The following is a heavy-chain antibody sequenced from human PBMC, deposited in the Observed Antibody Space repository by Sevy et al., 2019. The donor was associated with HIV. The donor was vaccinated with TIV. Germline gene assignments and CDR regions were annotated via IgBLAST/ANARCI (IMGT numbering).Heavy chain of an antibody. Sequence: VKVSCKASGYTFTDYYMHWVRQAPGQGLEWMGRINPKSGGTNYAQKFQGRVTMTRDTSISTAYMELSRLRSDDTAVYYCARYCSSTSCYAPPFDYWGQGTLFTVSS. D-gene: IGHD2-2*01. CDR2: INPKSGGT. CDR1: GYTFTDYY. V-gene: IGHV1-2*06. J-gene: IGHJ4*02. CDR3: ARYCSSTSCYAPPFDY.